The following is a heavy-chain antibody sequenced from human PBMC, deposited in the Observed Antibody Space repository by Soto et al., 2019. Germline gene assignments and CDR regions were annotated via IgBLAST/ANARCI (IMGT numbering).Heavy chain of an antibody. CDR1: GFSLSTSGVG. CDR3: AHRRAISTSRGWFDT. D-gene: IGHD2-2*01. J-gene: IGHJ5*02. Sequence: QITLKESGPTLVKPTQTLTLTCTFSGFSLSTSGVGVDWIRQPPGKALEWLAFIFGDDDKRYSPSLKSRLTITKDTSKNQLGLTMTNMDPVDTATYYCAHRRAISTSRGWFDTWGQGTLVTVSS. CDR2: IFGDDDK. V-gene: IGHV2-5*02.